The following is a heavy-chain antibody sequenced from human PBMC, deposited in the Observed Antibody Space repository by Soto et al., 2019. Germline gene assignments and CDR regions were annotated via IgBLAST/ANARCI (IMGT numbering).Heavy chain of an antibody. D-gene: IGHD1-26*01. CDR1: GYSISSDNW. J-gene: IGHJ4*02. V-gene: IGHV4-28*01. CDR2: IHYSVIT. Sequence: PSETLSLTCGVSGYSISSDNWWVWIRQPPGKGLEWIGYIHYSVITYSNPSLKSRLTMSVDTSKNQFSLKLSSVTAVDTAVYYCATKDNGKYYFDLWGQGTMVTVYS. CDR3: ATKDNGKYYFDL.